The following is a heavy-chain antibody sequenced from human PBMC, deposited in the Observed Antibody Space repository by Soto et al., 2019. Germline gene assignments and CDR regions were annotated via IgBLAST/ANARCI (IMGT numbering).Heavy chain of an antibody. J-gene: IGHJ6*02. D-gene: IGHD3-22*01. CDR1: GFSFSDCG. V-gene: IGHV3-30*18. CDR3: AKYNADNYESGPPPPGYYYGMDV. CDR2: ISYDGSNK. Sequence: QVQLVESGGGVVQPGRSLRLSCAASGFSFSDCGMHWVRQAPGTGLEWVAVISYDGSNKYYADSVKGRFTISRDNSKNTLYLQMNTLRPEDTALYYCAKYNADNYESGPPPPGYYYGMDVWGQGTTVTVSS.